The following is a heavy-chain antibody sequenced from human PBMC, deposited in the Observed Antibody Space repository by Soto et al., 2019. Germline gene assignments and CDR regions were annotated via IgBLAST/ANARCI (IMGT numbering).Heavy chain of an antibody. D-gene: IGHD6-19*01. V-gene: IGHV4-61*01. J-gene: IGHJ6*02. CDR2: IYYSGST. Sequence: LSLTCTVSGGSVSSGSYYWSWIRQPPGKGLEWIGYIYYSGSTNYNPSLKSRVTISVDTSKNQFSLKLSSVTAADTAVYYCARERNSSGWYSADYYGMDVWGQGTTVTVSS. CDR3: ARERNSSGWYSADYYGMDV. CDR1: GGSVSSGSYY.